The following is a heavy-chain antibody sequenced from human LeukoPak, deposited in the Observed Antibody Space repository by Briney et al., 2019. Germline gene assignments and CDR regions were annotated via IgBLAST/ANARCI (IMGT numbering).Heavy chain of an antibody. CDR2: ISSSGSTI. V-gene: IGHV3-11*04. Sequence: GGSLRLSCAASGFTFSDYYMSWIRQAPGKGLEWVSYISSSGSTIYYAESVKGRFTISRDNAKNSLYLQMNSLRAEDTAVYYCARDDLGTSYYYYGMDVWGQGTTVTVSS. D-gene: IGHD3/OR15-3a*01. CDR3: ARDDLGTSYYYYGMDV. CDR1: GFTFSDYY. J-gene: IGHJ6*02.